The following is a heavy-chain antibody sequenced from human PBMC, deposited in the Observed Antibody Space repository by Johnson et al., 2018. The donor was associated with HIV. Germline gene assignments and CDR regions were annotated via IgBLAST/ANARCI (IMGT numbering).Heavy chain of an antibody. J-gene: IGHJ3*02. CDR3: AREQATLWFRASGAAFDI. CDR2: IRYDGGNK. D-gene: IGHD3-10*01. CDR1: GFTFSSYG. V-gene: IGHV3-30*02. Sequence: QVQLVESGGGVVQPGGSLRLSCAASGFTFSSYGMHWVRQAPGKGLEWVAFIRYDGGNKYYADSVKGRFTISRDNSKNTLCLQMNSLRAEDTAVYYCAREQATLWFRASGAAFDIWGQGTMVTVSS.